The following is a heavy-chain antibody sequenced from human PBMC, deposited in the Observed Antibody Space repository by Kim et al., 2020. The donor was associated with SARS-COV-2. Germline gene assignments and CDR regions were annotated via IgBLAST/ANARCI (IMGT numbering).Heavy chain of an antibody. Sequence: GGSLRLSCAASGFTFSSYSMNWVRQAPGKGLEWVSSISSSSSYIYYADSVKGRFTISRDNAKNSLYLQMNSLRAEDTAVYYCARVDREGVYRPGYFDYWGQGTLVTVSS. CDR3: ARVDREGVYRPGYFDY. J-gene: IGHJ4*02. CDR2: ISSSSSYI. V-gene: IGHV3-21*01. CDR1: GFTFSSYS. D-gene: IGHD3-16*02.